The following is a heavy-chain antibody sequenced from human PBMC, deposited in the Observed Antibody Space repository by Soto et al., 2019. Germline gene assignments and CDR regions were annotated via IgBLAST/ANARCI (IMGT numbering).Heavy chain of an antibody. CDR2: ISAYNGNT. J-gene: IGHJ6*02. CDR3: ARGTGTEHDYYYGMDV. D-gene: IGHD1-26*01. V-gene: IGHV1-18*01. Sequence: VKVSCKASGSRFTSDGFRWVRQAPGQGLEWMVWISAYNGNTNYAQKLQGRVTMTTDTSTSTAYMELRSLRSDDTAVYYCARGTGTEHDYYYGMDVWGQGTTVTVSS. CDR1: GSRFTSDG.